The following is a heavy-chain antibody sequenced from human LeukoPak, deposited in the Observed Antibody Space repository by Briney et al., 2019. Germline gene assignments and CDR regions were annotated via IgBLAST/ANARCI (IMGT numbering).Heavy chain of an antibody. V-gene: IGHV3-20*04. CDR2: INWNGDST. J-gene: IGHJ4*02. CDR3: AGDGLPYYNFWSGYPY. Sequence: PGGSLRLSCVASGFIFDNHGLSWVRQVPGKGLEWVSGINWNGDSTGYVDSVKGRFTISRDNAKNSLYLQMNSLRAEDTAFYYCAGDGLPYYNFWSGYPYWGQGILVTVSS. D-gene: IGHD3-3*01. CDR1: GFIFDNHG.